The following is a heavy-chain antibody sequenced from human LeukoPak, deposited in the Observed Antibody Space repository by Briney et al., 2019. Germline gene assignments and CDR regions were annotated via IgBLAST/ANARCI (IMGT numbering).Heavy chain of an antibody. CDR3: ARDSDPAAGNFFDY. D-gene: IGHD6-13*01. CDR2: INANSGGT. Sequence: ASVKVSCKAYGYTFTGYYRHWVRQAPGQGLEWMGCINANSGGTNYAQKFQGRVTMTRDTSISTAYMELSRLRSDDTAVYYCARDSDPAAGNFFDYWGQGTLVTVSS. CDR1: GYTFTGYY. J-gene: IGHJ4*02. V-gene: IGHV1-2*02.